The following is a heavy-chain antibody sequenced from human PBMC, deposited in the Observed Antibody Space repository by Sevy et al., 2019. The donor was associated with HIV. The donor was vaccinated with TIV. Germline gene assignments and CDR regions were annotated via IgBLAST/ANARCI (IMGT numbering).Heavy chain of an antibody. CDR1: GFTFSSYE. V-gene: IGHV3-48*03. Sequence: GGSLRLSCAASGFTFSSYEMNWVRQAPGKGLEWVSYISSSGSTIYYADSVKGRFTISRDNAKNSLYLQMNSLRAEDTAVYYCARGGYDYVWGSYRDIYIYYWGQRTLVTVSS. D-gene: IGHD3-16*02. CDR3: ARGGYDYVWGSYRDIYIYY. CDR2: ISSSGSTI. J-gene: IGHJ4*02.